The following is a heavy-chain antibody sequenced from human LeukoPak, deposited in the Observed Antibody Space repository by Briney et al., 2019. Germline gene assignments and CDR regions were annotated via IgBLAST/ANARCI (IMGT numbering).Heavy chain of an antibody. CDR3: AKDAVGVTMIVVVTYFDY. CDR2: ISGSGGST. CDR1: GFTFSSYA. J-gene: IGHJ4*02. D-gene: IGHD3-22*01. Sequence: GGSLRLSCAASGFTFSSYAMSWVRQAPGKGLEWVSAISGSGGSTYYADSVKGRFTISRDNSKNTLYLQMNSLRDEDTAVYYCAKDAVGVTMIVVVTYFDYWGQGTLVTVSS. V-gene: IGHV3-23*01.